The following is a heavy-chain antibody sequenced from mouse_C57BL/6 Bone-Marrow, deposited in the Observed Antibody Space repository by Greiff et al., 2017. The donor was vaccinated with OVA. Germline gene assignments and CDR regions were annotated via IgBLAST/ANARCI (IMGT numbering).Heavy chain of an antibody. D-gene: IGHD1-1*01. CDR2: IYPRSGNT. Sequence: VQLKESGAELARPGASVKLSCKASGYTFTSYGISWVKQRTGQGLEWIGEIYPRSGNTYYNEKFKGKATLTADKSSSTAYMELRSLTSEDSAVYFCARSRYYGSSYPFDYWGQGTTLTVSS. CDR1: GYTFTSYG. V-gene: IGHV1-81*01. J-gene: IGHJ2*01. CDR3: ARSRYYGSSYPFDY.